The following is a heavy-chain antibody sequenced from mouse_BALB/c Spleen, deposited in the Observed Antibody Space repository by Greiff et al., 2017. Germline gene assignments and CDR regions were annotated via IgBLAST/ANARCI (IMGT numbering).Heavy chain of an antibody. J-gene: IGHJ4*01. CDR2: IRLKSNNYAT. V-gene: IGHV6-6*02. CDR3: TRGDYA. CDR1: GFTFSNYW. Sequence: DVKLVESGGGLVQPGGSMKLSCVASGFTFSNYWINWVRQSPEKGLEWVAEIRLKSNNYATHYAESVKGRFTISRDDSKSSVYLQMNNLRAEDTGIYYCTRGDYAWGQGTSVTVSS. D-gene: IGHD1-1*02.